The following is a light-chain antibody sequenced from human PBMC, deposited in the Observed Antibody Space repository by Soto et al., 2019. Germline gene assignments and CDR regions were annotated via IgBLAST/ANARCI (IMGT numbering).Light chain of an antibody. CDR2: DAS. J-gene: IGKJ1*01. Sequence: EAVITQSPATLSVSPGERATLSCRASQSVSTNLAWYQQKPGQAPRLLIYDASTRATGIPVRFSGSGSGTEFTLSISSVQSEDFAVFYCQQYNRWPRTFGQGTKVDIK. CDR3: QQYNRWPRT. CDR1: QSVSTN. V-gene: IGKV3-15*01.